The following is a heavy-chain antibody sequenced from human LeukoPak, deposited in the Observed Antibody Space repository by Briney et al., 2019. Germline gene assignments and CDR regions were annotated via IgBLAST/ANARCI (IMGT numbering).Heavy chain of an antibody. J-gene: IGHJ4*02. CDR2: IYPRDGST. V-gene: IGHV1-46*01. Sequence: ASVKVSCKASGYTFTSNYIHWVRQAPGQGLEWMGMIYPRDGSTSYAQKFEGRVTVTRDTSTSTVHMELSGLRSEDTAVYYCARDQEGFDYWGQGTMVTVSS. CDR3: ARDQEGFDY. CDR1: GYTFTSNY.